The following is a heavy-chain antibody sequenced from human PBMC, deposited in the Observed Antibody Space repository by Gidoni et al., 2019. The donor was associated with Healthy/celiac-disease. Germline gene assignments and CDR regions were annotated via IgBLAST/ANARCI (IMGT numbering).Heavy chain of an antibody. D-gene: IGHD3-3*01. J-gene: IGHJ5*02. CDR3: ARDGSRTYDFWSGYYTRWFDP. Sequence: QVQLVESGGGVVQPGRSLRLSCAASGFTFSSYAMHWVRQAPGKGLEWVAVISYDGSNKYYADSVKGRFTISRDNSKNTLYLQMNSLRAEDTAVYYCARDGSRTYDFWSGYYTRWFDPWGQGTLVTVSS. V-gene: IGHV3-30-3*01. CDR1: GFTFSSYA. CDR2: ISYDGSNK.